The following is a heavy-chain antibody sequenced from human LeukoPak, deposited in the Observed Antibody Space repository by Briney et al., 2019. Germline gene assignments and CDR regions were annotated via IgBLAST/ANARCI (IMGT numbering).Heavy chain of an antibody. CDR2: INPSGGST. V-gene: IGHV1-46*01. J-gene: IGHJ4*02. CDR1: GYTFTSYY. CDR3: ARGGGPYYYGSGSGGASYDY. D-gene: IGHD3-10*01. Sequence: ASVKVSCKASGYTFTSYYMHWARQAPGQGLEWMGIINPSGGSTSYAQKFQGRVTMTRDTSTSTVYMELSSLRSEDTAVYYCARGGGPYYYGSGSGGASYDYWGQGTLVTVSS.